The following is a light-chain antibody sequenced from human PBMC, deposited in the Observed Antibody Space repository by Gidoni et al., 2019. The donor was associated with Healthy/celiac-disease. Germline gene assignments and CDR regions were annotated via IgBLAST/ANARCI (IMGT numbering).Light chain of an antibody. Sequence: QSALTQPPPASGAPGQSVTISCTGTSTDVGGYNYVSWYQQHPGKAHKLMSYEVSKRPSGVPDRFSGSKSGNTPSLTVSGLQAEDEADYYCSSYAGSNNFVFGAGTKVTVL. CDR2: EVS. CDR1: STDVGGYNY. J-gene: IGLJ1*01. CDR3: SSYAGSNNFV. V-gene: IGLV2-8*01.